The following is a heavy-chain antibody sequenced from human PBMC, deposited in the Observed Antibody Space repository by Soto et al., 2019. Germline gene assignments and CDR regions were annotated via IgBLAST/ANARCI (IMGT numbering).Heavy chain of an antibody. CDR3: ARVLSSSSWSFDY. J-gene: IGHJ4*02. V-gene: IGHV1-46*03. CDR2: INPSGGST. D-gene: IGHD6-13*01. CDR1: XXTXTXXX. Sequence: SVKXXCXXXXXTXTXXXXXWVXQAPGQGLEWMGIINPSGGSTSYAQKFQGRVTMTRDTSTSTVYMELSSLRSEDTAVYYCARVLSSSSWSFDYWGQGTLVTVSS.